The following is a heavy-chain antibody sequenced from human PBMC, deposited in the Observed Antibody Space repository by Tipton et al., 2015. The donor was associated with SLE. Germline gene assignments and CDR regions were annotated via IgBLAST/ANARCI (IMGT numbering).Heavy chain of an antibody. CDR3: ARGTAMGH. Sequence: TLSLTCTASGGSISSSSYYWGWIRQPPGKGLEWIGSIYYSGSTYYNPSLKSRVTISVDTSKNQFSLKLSSVTAADTAVYYCARGTAMGHWGQGTLVTVSS. CDR2: IYYSGST. D-gene: IGHD5-18*01. J-gene: IGHJ4*02. V-gene: IGHV4-39*01. CDR1: GGSISSSSYY.